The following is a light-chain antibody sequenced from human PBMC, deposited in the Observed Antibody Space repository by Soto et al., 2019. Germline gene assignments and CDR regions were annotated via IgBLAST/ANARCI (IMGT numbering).Light chain of an antibody. CDR3: QSYDNNLDGSWV. J-gene: IGLJ3*02. V-gene: IGLV1-40*01. CDR1: SSNIGAGYD. CDR2: DDT. Sequence: QTVVTQPPSVSGAPGQRVTISCTGTSSNIGAGYDVHWYQQLPGTAPKVLIYDDTHRPSGVPDRFSGSRSGTSASLAITGLQAEDEADYYCQSYDNNLDGSWVFGGGTKLTVL.